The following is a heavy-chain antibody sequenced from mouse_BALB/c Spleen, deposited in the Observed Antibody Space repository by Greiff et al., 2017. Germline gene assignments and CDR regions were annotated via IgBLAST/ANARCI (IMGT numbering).Heavy chain of an antibody. CDR2: INPGSGGT. V-gene: IGHV1-54*03. J-gene: IGHJ4*01. CDR1: GYAFTNYL. Sequence: VKLMESGAELVRPGTSVKVSCKASGYAFTNYLIEWVKQRPGQGLEWIGVINPGSGGTNYNEKFKGKATLTADKSSSTAYMQLSSLTSDDAAVFFCARGLRRDYYAMDYWGQGTSVTVSS. CDR3: ARGLRRDYYAMDY. D-gene: IGHD2-2*01.